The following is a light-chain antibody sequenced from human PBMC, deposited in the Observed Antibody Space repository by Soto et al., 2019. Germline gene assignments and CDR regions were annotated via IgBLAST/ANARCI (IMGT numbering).Light chain of an antibody. Sequence: EIVLTQSPATLSLPPGERATLSCRASPSVSSYLAWDQQKPGQATRLLVHDASNRATGIPARFSGTGPGTDFTLTISSREPEDFAVYYGQQRSNWPPRITCGQGTRLEIK. CDR1: PSVSSY. CDR2: DAS. V-gene: IGKV3-11*01. CDR3: QQRSNWPPRIT. J-gene: IGKJ5*01.